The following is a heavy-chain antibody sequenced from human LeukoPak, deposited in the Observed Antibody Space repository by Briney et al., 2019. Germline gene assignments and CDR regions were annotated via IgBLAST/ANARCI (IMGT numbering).Heavy chain of an antibody. V-gene: IGHV3-7*01. Sequence: PGGSLRLSCAASGFTFSSYWMSWVRQAPGKGLEWVANIKQDGSEKYYVDSVKGRFTISRDNAKNSLYLQMNSLRAEDTAVYYCARDAVIAVAGTGGDWFDPWGQGTLVTVSS. J-gene: IGHJ5*02. CDR3: ARDAVIAVAGTGGDWFDP. D-gene: IGHD6-19*01. CDR2: IKQDGSEK. CDR1: GFTFSSYW.